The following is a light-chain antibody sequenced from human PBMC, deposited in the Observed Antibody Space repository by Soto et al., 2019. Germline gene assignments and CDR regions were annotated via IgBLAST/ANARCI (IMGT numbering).Light chain of an antibody. CDR3: SSYTSSTTRGIYV. J-gene: IGLJ1*01. V-gene: IGLV2-14*01. CDR1: SSDVGDYNF. Sequence: QSVLTQPASVSGSHGQSIIISCTGTSSDVGDYNFVSWYQQHPGKAPKLMIYEVSNRPSGVSNRFSGSKSGNTASLTISGLQAEDEADYYCSSYTSSTTRGIYVFGTGTKLTVL. CDR2: EVS.